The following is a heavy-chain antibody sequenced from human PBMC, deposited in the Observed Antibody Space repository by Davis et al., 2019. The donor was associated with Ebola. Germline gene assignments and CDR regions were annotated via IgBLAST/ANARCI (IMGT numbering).Heavy chain of an antibody. V-gene: IGHV3-7*01. CDR2: IKQDGREI. J-gene: IGHJ4*02. CDR1: GFTFSNFW. Sequence: GESLKIFCAASGFTFSNFWMSWVRQTPGKGLEWLANIKQDGREIHYVDSVKGRFTISRDNAKNSLYLQMNSLRADDTAVYYCARGAFGGVILGYWGQGTLVTVSS. D-gene: IGHD3-16*02. CDR3: ARGAFGGVILGY.